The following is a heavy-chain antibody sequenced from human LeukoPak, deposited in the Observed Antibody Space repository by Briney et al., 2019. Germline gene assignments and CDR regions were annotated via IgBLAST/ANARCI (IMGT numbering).Heavy chain of an antibody. D-gene: IGHD5-12*01. J-gene: IGHJ3*02. CDR2: ISSSSSSI. Sequence: GRSLRLSCAASGFTFSIYSMNWVRQAPGKGLEWVSYISSSSSSIYYADSVKGRFTISRDNSKNTLYLQMSSLRAEDTAVYYCAKNIVATIGAFDIWGQGTMVTVSS. V-gene: IGHV3-48*01. CDR3: AKNIVATIGAFDI. CDR1: GFTFSIYS.